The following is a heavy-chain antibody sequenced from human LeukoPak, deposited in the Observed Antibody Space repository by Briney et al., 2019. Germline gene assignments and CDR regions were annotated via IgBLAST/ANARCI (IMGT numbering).Heavy chain of an antibody. CDR3: ARDQWLDSYYYYYYGMDV. J-gene: IGHJ6*02. Sequence: EASAKVSCKASGGTFSSYAISWVRQAPGQGLEWMGGIIPIFGTANHAQKFQGRVTITADESTSTAYMELSSLRSEDTAVYYCARDQWLDSYYYYYYGMDVWGQGTTVTVSS. CDR2: IIPIFGTA. CDR1: GGTFSSYA. V-gene: IGHV1-69*01. D-gene: IGHD6-19*01.